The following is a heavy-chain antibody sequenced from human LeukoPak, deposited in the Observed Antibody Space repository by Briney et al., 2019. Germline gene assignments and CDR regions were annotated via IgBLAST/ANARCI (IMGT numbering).Heavy chain of an antibody. CDR2: IYHSGST. D-gene: IGHD3-10*01. CDR1: GYSISSGYY. CDR3: ARDRRGFDWFDY. V-gene: IGHV4-38-2*02. J-gene: IGHJ5*01. Sequence: SETLSLTCTVSGYSISSGYYWGWIRQPPGKGLEWIGSIYHSGSTYYSPSLKSRVTISVDPSKNQFSLKLSSVTAADTAVYYCARDRRGFDWFDYWGQGTLVTVSS.